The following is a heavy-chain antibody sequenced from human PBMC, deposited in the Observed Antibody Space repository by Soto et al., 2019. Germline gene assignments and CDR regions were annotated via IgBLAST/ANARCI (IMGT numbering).Heavy chain of an antibody. Sequence: GGSLRLSCAASGFTFSSYAMHWVRQAPGKGLEWVAVISYDGSNKYYADSVKGRFTISRDNSKNTLYLQMNSLRAEDTAVYYCARDRGSFDYYDSSGYVYYFDYWGQGTLVTVSS. D-gene: IGHD3-22*01. V-gene: IGHV3-30-3*01. CDR1: GFTFSSYA. CDR2: ISYDGSNK. J-gene: IGHJ4*02. CDR3: ARDRGSFDYYDSSGYVYYFDY.